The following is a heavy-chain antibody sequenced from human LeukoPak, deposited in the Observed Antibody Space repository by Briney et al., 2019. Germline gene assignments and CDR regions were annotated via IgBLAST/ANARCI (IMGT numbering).Heavy chain of an antibody. D-gene: IGHD3-22*01. CDR1: GYSISNGYY. CDR3: ARETYYDSSGYSHDAFDI. CDR2: VYRDGNT. V-gene: IGHV4-38-2*02. J-gene: IGHJ3*02. Sequence: SETLSLTCSVSGYSISNGYYWGWIRQPPGKGLEWVANVYRDGNTYYSPSLKSRVTMSVDTSKNQFSLKLNSVTAADTAVYYCARETYYDSSGYSHDAFDIWGQGTMVTVSS.